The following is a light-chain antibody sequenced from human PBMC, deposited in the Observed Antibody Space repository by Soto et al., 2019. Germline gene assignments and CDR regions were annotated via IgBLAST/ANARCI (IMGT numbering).Light chain of an antibody. V-gene: IGKV1-39*01. CDR3: QQSYSTPIT. J-gene: IGKJ5*01. CDR2: AAS. CDR1: QSISGY. Sequence: DIQMNQSPSSLFASVGDRVTITCRASQSISGYLNWYQQKPGKAPNLLIYAASSLQSGVPSRFSGSGSGTDFTPTINSLHPEDFATYYCQQSYSTPITFGQGTRLEI.